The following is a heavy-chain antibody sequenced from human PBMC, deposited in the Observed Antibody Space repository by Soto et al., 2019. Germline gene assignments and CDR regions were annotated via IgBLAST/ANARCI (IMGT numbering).Heavy chain of an antibody. D-gene: IGHD6-19*01. Sequence: SETLSLTCTVSGGSISSGGYYWSWIRQHPGKGLEWIGYIYYSGSTYYNPSLKSRVTISVDTSKNQFSLKLSSVTAADTAVYYCARRQWLVPGRAFDIWGQGTMVTVSS. V-gene: IGHV4-31*03. CDR1: GGSISSGGYY. CDR3: ARRQWLVPGRAFDI. CDR2: IYYSGST. J-gene: IGHJ3*02.